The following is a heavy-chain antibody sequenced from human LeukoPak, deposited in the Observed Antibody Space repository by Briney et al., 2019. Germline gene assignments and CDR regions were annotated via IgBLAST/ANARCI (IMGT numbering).Heavy chain of an antibody. D-gene: IGHD3-16*01. J-gene: IGHJ3*02. CDR3: ARDPLYTDAFDI. Sequence: GGSLRLSCAASGFTFSSYSMNWVRQAPGKGLEWVSSISSSSSYIYYADSVKGRLTISRDNAKNSLYLQMNSLRAEDTAVYYCARDPLYTDAFDIWGQGTMVTVSS. V-gene: IGHV3-21*01. CDR1: GFTFSSYS. CDR2: ISSSSSYI.